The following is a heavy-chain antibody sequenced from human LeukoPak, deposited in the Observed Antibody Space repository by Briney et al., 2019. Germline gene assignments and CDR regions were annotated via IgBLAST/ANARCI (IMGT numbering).Heavy chain of an antibody. Sequence: HPGGSLRLSCAASGFTFDDYAMHWVRQVPGMGLEWVSLISGDGGSTYYADSVKGRFTISKDNSKNSLYLQMNSLRTEDTGLYYCANFDGGSSHYWGQGTLVTVSS. CDR3: ANFDGGSSHY. CDR1: GFTFDDYA. J-gene: IGHJ4*02. CDR2: ISGDGGST. D-gene: IGHD2-15*01. V-gene: IGHV3-43*02.